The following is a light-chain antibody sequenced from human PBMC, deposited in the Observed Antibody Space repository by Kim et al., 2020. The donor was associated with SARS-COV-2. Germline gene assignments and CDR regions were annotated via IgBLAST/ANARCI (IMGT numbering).Light chain of an antibody. Sequence: EIVMTQFPATLSVSPGERATLSCRASQSVRSSLIWYQQKPGQAPRLLIYQSSTRGTGIPARLSGSGSGTEFTLTISSLQSEDSAVYYCQQYIDWPYTFGQGTKLEI. V-gene: IGKV3-15*01. CDR3: QQYIDWPYT. CDR2: QSS. J-gene: IGKJ2*01. CDR1: QSVRSS.